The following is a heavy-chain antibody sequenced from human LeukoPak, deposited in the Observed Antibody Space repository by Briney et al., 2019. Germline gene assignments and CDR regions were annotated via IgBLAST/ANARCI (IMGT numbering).Heavy chain of an antibody. J-gene: IGHJ5*02. CDR3: VRAYHPGGWFDP. CDR1: GFTFISSW. V-gene: IGHV3-7*04. CDR2: MNEDGGEI. Sequence: GGSLSLSCAASGFTFISSWITWVRQAPGKGLNWVASMNEDGGEIHYVDSVKGRFTISRDNAKNSLYLQMNSLTAEDTAVYYCVRAYHPGGWFDPWGQGTLVTVSS. D-gene: IGHD2-21*01.